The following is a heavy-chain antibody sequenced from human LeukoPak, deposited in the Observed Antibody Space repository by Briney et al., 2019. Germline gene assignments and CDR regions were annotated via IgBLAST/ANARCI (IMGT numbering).Heavy chain of an antibody. V-gene: IGHV3-48*01. CDR1: GFTFSSYS. CDR3: AREPLFYDFWSGYYDY. D-gene: IGHD3-3*01. J-gene: IGHJ4*02. CDR2: ISSSSSTI. Sequence: GGSLRLSCAASGFTFSSYSMNCVRQAPGKGLEWVSYISSSSSTIYYADSVKGRFTISRDNAKNSLYLQMNSLRAEDTAVYYCAREPLFYDFWSGYYDYWGQGTLVTVSS.